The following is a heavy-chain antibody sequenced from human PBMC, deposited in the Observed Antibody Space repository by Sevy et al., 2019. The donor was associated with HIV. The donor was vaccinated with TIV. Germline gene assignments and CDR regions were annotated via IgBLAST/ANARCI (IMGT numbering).Heavy chain of an antibody. V-gene: IGHV3-30*02. D-gene: IGHD7-27*01. CDR3: VKDPLISLGADPFDY. Sequence: GGSLRLSCATSGFTFNSHGMHWVRQAPGKGLEWVSFIQYDGGNKNYADSVKGRFTISRDNSKNTLYLQLSSLRTEDTALYYCVKDPLISLGADPFDYWGQGTLVTVSS. CDR2: IQYDGGNK. CDR1: GFTFNSHG. J-gene: IGHJ4*02.